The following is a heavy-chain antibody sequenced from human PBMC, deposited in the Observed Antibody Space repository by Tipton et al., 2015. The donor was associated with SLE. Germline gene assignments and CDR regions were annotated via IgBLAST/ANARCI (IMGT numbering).Heavy chain of an antibody. CDR3: ARDDFETTDYPPWNWFGP. V-gene: IGHV1-18*01. Sequence: QLVQSGDEVKKPGASVKVSCKASGYKFTDYGINWVRQAPGQGLEWMAWMNPHNGDTNYAQNLQGRVTVTTDTSTNTAYLEVRNLRSDDTAVYYCARDDFETTDYPPWNWFGPWGQGTQVTVSS. CDR1: GYKFTDYG. J-gene: IGHJ5*02. D-gene: IGHD4-11*01. CDR2: MNPHNGDT.